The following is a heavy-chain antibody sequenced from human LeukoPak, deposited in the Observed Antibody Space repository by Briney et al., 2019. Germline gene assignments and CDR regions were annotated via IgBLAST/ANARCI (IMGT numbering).Heavy chain of an antibody. CDR2: ISRSSAYI. CDR1: GFTLSSYS. J-gene: IGHJ4*02. CDR3: AKDSKAAVAGTVSDY. V-gene: IGHV3-21*04. D-gene: IGHD6-19*01. Sequence: GGSLRLSCAASGFTLSSYSMNWVRQAPVKGLEWVSSISRSSAYIYYADSVKGRFTISRDNAKNSLYLQMNSLRAEDTAVYYCAKDSKAAVAGTVSDYWGQGTLVTVSS.